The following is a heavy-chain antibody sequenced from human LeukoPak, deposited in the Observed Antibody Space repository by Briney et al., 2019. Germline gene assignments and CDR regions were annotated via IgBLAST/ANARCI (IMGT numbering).Heavy chain of an antibody. CDR2: INHSGST. J-gene: IGHJ4*02. CDR3: ARATVTFVFDY. CDR1: GGSFSGYY. Sequence: SETLSLTCAVYGGSFSGYYWSWIRQPPGKGLEWIGEINHSGSTTNNPSLKSRVTISVDTPKNQFSLKLSSVAAADTAVYYCARATVTFVFDYWGQGTLVTVSS. V-gene: IGHV4-34*01. D-gene: IGHD4-11*01.